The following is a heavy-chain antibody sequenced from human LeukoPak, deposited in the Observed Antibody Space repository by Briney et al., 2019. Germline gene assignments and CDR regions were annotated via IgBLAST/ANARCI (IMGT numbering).Heavy chain of an antibody. V-gene: IGHV1-69*13. J-gene: IGHJ4*02. CDR3: ARERATTTFDY. CDR2: IIPSFTKV. Sequence: SVKVSCKASGGSFSTYTFSWVRQAPGQGLECVGDIIPSFTKVNYAQNFHGRVTITADESTSTAYMELKSLKSEDTAVYFCARERATTTFDYWGQGTLVTVFS. D-gene: IGHD1-14*01. CDR1: GGSFSTYT.